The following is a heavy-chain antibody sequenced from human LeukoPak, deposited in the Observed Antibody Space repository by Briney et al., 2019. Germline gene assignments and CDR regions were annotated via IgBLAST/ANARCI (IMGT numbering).Heavy chain of an antibody. D-gene: IGHD6-19*01. CDR3: ARDQIAVAGSGGDYYYYYYMDV. CDR2: IYTGGNT. Sequence: SETLSLTCTVSGGSISTYYWSWIRQPAGKGLEWIGRIYTGGNTDYNPSLESRVTVSIDTSKNQFSLNPYSVTAADTAVYFCARDQIAVAGSGGDYYYYYYMDVWGKGTTVTVSS. V-gene: IGHV4-4*07. CDR1: GGSISTYY. J-gene: IGHJ6*03.